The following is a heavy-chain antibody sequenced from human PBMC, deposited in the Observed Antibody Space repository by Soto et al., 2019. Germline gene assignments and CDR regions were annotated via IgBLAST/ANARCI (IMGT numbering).Heavy chain of an antibody. D-gene: IGHD3-22*01. CDR2: IYYSGST. J-gene: IGHJ4*02. Sequence: PSETLSLTCTVSGGSISSYYWSWIRQPPGKGLEWIGYIYYSGSTNYNPSLKSRVTISVDTSKNQFSLKLSSVTAADTAVYYCARGYYYDSSGYHYFDYWGQGTLVTV. CDR1: GGSISSYY. CDR3: ARGYYYDSSGYHYFDY. V-gene: IGHV4-59*01.